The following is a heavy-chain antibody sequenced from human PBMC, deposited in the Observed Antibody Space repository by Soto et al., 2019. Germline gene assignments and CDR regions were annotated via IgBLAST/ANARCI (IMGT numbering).Heavy chain of an antibody. CDR2: ISYDGSDR. D-gene: IGHD2-2*01. CDR3: ARGTLADFDY. Sequence: GGSLRLSCAASGFTFSSYAMHWVRQAPGKGLEWVAVISYDGSDRNYADSVKGRFTISRDNSKNTLYLQMNSLRAEDTAVYYCARGTLADFDYWGQGTLVTVSS. J-gene: IGHJ4*02. CDR1: GFTFSSYA. V-gene: IGHV3-30-3*01.